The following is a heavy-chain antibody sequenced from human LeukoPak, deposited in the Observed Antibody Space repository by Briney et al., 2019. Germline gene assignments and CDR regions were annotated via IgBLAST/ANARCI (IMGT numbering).Heavy chain of an antibody. Sequence: GGSLRLSCAASGFTFSSYSMNWVRQAPGKGLEWVSSISSSSSYIYYADSVKGRFTISRDNAKSSLYLQMNSLRVEDTAVYYCARDPRVGWFDPWGQGTLVTVSS. V-gene: IGHV3-21*01. CDR2: ISSSSSYI. CDR3: ARDPRVGWFDP. J-gene: IGHJ5*02. CDR1: GFTFSSYS.